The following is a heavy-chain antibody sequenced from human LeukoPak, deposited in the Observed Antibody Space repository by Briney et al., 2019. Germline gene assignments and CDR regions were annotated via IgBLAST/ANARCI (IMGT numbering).Heavy chain of an antibody. CDR1: GDSISTGGYY. J-gene: IGHJ2*01. CDR2: ISHSGST. V-gene: IGHV4-30-2*05. Sequence: PSETLSLTCTVSGDSISTGGYYWSWIRQPPGKGLEWIGYISHSGSTDCNPSLKSRVTISVDTSKNQFSLKLSSVTAADTAVYYCAREASMVRGVPTYWYFDLWGRGTLVTVSS. CDR3: AREASMVRGVPTYWYFDL. D-gene: IGHD3-10*01.